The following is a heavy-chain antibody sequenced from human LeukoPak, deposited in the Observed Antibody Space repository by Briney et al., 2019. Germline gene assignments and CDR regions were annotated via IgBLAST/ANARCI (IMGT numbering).Heavy chain of an antibody. D-gene: IGHD3-10*01. V-gene: IGHV1-8*01. J-gene: IGHJ4*02. CDR2: MNPNSGNK. CDR3: VRCPPDHYDSGSYYIDY. Sequence: ASVKVSCKPSGYTFTSYDINWVRQATGQGLEWMGWMNPNSGNKGYAQKFHGRITMTVNTSLRPAYMELSNWRSEDTAVYYCVRCPPDHYDSGSYYIDYWGQGTRVTVSS. CDR1: GYTFTSYD.